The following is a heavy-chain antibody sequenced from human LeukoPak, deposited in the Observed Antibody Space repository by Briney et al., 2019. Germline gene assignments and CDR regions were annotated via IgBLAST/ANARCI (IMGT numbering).Heavy chain of an antibody. V-gene: IGHV3-21*01. CDR1: GFTFSSYS. Sequence: GGSLRLSCAASGFTFSSYSRNWVRQAPGKGLEWVSSISSSGSSYKYYSDSVKGRFTISRDNAKSSLYLQMNSLRAEDTAVYYCAPAAIGGSYYGMDVWGQGTTVTVSS. CDR3: APAAIGGSYYGMDV. J-gene: IGHJ6*02. CDR2: ISSSGSSYK. D-gene: IGHD2-2*02.